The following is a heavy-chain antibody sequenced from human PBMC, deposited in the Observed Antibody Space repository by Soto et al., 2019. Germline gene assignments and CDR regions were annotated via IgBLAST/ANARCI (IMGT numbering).Heavy chain of an antibody. J-gene: IGHJ6*02. CDR3: ARDCASSSGDNSYYYYGMDV. Sequence: GSLRLSCAASGFTFSDYYMSWIRQAPGKGLEWVANIKQDGSEKYYVDSVKGRFTISRDNAKNSLYLQMNSLRAEDTAVYYCARDCASSSGDNSYYYYGMDVWGQGTTVTVSS. D-gene: IGHD6-6*01. CDR1: GFTFSDYY. V-gene: IGHV3-7*03. CDR2: IKQDGSEK.